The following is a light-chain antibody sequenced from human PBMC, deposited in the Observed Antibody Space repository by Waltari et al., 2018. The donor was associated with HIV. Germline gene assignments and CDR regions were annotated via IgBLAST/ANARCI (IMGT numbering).Light chain of an antibody. CDR2: EVT. CDR1: SSDVGGYHH. Sequence: QSALTQPASVSGSPGQSITIPCTGTSSDVGGYHHVSWYQQHPGKAPKLMIYEVTNRPSGVSNRFSGSKSGSTASLTISGLQAEDEADYYCSSFTGSSTPWVFGGGTKLTVL. CDR3: SSFTGSSTPWV. V-gene: IGLV2-14*01. J-gene: IGLJ3*02.